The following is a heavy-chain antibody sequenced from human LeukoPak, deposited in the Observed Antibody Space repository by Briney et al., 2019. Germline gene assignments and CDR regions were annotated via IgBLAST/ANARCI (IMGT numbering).Heavy chain of an antibody. CDR3: AREGGAFCPLGF. V-gene: IGHV4-4*02. CDR1: GGSILNINW. CDR2: VHLSGAS. J-gene: IGHJ4*02. D-gene: IGHD3-16*01. Sequence: SGTLSLTYAVSGGSILNINWLSSVRQPPGKGLEWIGEVHLSGASNYNPSLKSRVSMSIDNSKNQLSLKLTSVTAADTAIYYCAREGGAFCPLGFWGQGTLVTVSS.